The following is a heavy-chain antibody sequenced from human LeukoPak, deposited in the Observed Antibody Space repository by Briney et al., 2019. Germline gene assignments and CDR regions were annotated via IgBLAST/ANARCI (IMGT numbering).Heavy chain of an antibody. CDR2: IKTDGSTT. J-gene: IGHJ4*02. Sequence: WGSLRLSCAASGFTFRNYWMHWVRQAPGEGLVWVSRIKTDGSTTNYADSVKGRFTISRDNAKNTLYLQLNSLRAEDTAVYYCVSAWGTTDDYWGQGTLVTVSS. CDR1: GFTFRNYW. CDR3: VSAWGTTDDY. V-gene: IGHV3-74*01. D-gene: IGHD1-7*01.